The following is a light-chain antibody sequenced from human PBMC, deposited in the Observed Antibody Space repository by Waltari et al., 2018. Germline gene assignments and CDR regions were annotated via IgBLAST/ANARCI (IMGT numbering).Light chain of an antibody. Sequence: DIVMTQSPLSLPVTPGEPASISCRSSQSLLHSNGYNYLDWYLQKPGQSPQVLIYLGSNRASGVPDRVSGSGSGTDFTLKISRVEAEDVGVYYCMQALQSPRTFGQGTKVEI. CDR2: LGS. CDR1: QSLLHSNGYNY. J-gene: IGKJ1*01. CDR3: MQALQSPRT. V-gene: IGKV2-28*01.